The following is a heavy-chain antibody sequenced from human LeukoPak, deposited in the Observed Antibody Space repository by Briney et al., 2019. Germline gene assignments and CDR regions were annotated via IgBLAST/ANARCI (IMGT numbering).Heavy chain of an antibody. CDR1: GGSISSYY. CDR2: IYYSGST. J-gene: IGHJ4*02. Sequence: SETLSLTCTVSGGSISSYYWSWIRQPPGKGLEWIGYIYYSGSTNYNPSLKSRVTISVDTSKNQFPLKLSSVTAADTAVYYCASSIPAYDSSGYYLIDYWGQGTLVTVSS. V-gene: IGHV4-59*01. D-gene: IGHD3-22*01. CDR3: ASSIPAYDSSGYYLIDY.